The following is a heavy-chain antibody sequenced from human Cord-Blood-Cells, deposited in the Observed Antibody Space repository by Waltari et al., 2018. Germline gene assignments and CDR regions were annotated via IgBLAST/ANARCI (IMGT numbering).Heavy chain of an antibody. CDR2: ISGSGGST. J-gene: IGHJ4*02. CDR3: AKSPGYSSSWYDY. CDR1: GFTFSSDA. Sequence: EVQMLESGGGLVQPGGSLRLSCAASGFTFSSDAMSWVRQAPGKGLGWVSAISGSGGSTYYADSVKGRFTISRDNSKNTLYLQMNSLRAEDTAVYYCAKSPGYSSSWYDYWGQGTLVTVSS. D-gene: IGHD6-13*01. V-gene: IGHV3-23*01.